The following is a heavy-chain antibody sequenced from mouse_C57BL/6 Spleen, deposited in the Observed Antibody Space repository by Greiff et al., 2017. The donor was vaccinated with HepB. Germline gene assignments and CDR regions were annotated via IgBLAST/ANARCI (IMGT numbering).Heavy chain of an antibody. J-gene: IGHJ2*01. V-gene: IGHV5-4*01. CDR1: GFTFSSHA. D-gene: IGHD4-1*01. Sequence: EVKLVESGGGLVKPGGSLKLSCAASGFTFSSHAMSWVRQTPEKRLEWVATISDGGSYTYYPDNVKGRFTISRDNAKNNLYLQMSHLKSEDTAMYYCARELGLSGFDDWGQGTTLTVSS. CDR2: ISDGGSYT. CDR3: ARELGLSGFDD.